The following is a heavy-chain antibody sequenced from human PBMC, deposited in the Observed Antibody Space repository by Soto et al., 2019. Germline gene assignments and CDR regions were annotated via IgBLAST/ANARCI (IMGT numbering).Heavy chain of an antibody. J-gene: IGHJ5*02. D-gene: IGHD3-16*01. CDR2: IYRRDDQTT. Sequence: PGGSLRLSCAASGFTVGANDMNWVRQAPGRGLEWVSLIYRRDDQTTYYADSVKGRFTISRDTSTNTVSLQMNSLRVEDTAIYYFARDRDYLWGSLASWGQGALVTVSS. CDR3: ARDRDYLWGSLAS. V-gene: IGHV3-66*01. CDR1: GFTVGAND.